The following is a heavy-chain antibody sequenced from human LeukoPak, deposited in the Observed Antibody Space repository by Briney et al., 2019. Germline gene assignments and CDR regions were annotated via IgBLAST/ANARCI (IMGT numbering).Heavy chain of an antibody. CDR2: ISSSSSYI. D-gene: IGHD3-10*01. J-gene: IGHJ4*02. V-gene: IGHV3-21*01. Sequence: GRSLRLSCAASGFTFSSYSMNWVRQAPGKGLEWVSSISSSSSYIYYADSVKGRFTISRDNAKNSLYLQMNSLRAEDTAVYYCARDRDYYGRLNWGQGTLVTVSS. CDR3: ARDRDYYGRLN. CDR1: GFTFSSYS.